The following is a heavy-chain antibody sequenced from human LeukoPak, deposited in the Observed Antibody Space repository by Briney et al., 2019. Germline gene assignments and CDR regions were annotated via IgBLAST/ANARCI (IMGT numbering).Heavy chain of an antibody. CDR2: ISGSGGST. V-gene: IGHV3-23*01. D-gene: IGHD6-19*01. Sequence: GGSLRLSCAASGFTFSSYAMSWVRRAPGKGLEWVSAISGSGGSTYYADSVKGRFTISRDNSKNTLYLQMNSLRAEDTAVYYCAKRGDRSGWSYYFDYWGQGTLVTVSS. J-gene: IGHJ4*02. CDR1: GFTFSSYA. CDR3: AKRGDRSGWSYYFDY.